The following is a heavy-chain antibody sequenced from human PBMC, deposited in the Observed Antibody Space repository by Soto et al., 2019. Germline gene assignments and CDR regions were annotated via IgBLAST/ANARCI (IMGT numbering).Heavy chain of an antibody. CDR3: ARRSDHDFWSGSYGMDV. CDR2: ISSSSSYI. J-gene: IGHJ6*02. CDR1: GFTFSSYS. V-gene: IGHV3-21*01. Sequence: GGSLRLSCAASGFTFSSYSMNWVRQAPGKGLEWVSSISSSSSYIYYADSVKGRFTISRDNAKNSLYLQMNSLRAEDTAVYYCARRSDHDFWSGSYGMDVWGQGTTVTVSS. D-gene: IGHD3-3*01.